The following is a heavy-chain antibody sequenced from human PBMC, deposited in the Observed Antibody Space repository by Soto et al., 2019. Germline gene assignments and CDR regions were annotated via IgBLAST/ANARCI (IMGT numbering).Heavy chain of an antibody. CDR2: IIPIFGST. V-gene: IGHV1-69*06. CDR1: GGTVTNYA. CDR3: ARSSFDRSGYYVYYFDS. Sequence: SVKVSCKASGGTVTNYAINWVRQAPGQGLEWMGGIIPIFGSTNYAQTFQAKVTFTADRSTTTVYMELKSLTIEDTAVYYCARSSFDRSGYYVYYFDSWGQGTLVTVSS. D-gene: IGHD3-9*01. J-gene: IGHJ4*02.